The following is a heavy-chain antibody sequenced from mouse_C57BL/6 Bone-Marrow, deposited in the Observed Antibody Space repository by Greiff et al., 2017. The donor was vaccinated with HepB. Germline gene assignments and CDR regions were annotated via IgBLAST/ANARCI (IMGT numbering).Heavy chain of an antibody. Sequence: VKLVESGPGLVAPSQSLSITCTVSGFSLTSYGVDWVRQSPGKGLEWLGVIWGVGSTNYNSALKSRLSISKDNSKSQVFLKMNSLQTDDTAMYYCASMVTTGAMDYWGQGTSVTVSS. D-gene: IGHD2-2*01. J-gene: IGHJ4*01. CDR3: ASMVTTGAMDY. CDR2: IWGVGST. V-gene: IGHV2-6*01. CDR1: GFSLTSYG.